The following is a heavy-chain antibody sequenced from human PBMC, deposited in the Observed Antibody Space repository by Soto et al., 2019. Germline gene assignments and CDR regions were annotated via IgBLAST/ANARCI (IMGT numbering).Heavy chain of an antibody. V-gene: IGHV3-15*01. CDR3: AVNDYLDY. CDR2: IKRISDGGTT. J-gene: IGHJ4*02. CDR1: GFTFSNAW. Sequence: VSLLLSCSASGFTFSNAWMIWVRQAPGKGLEWVGRIKRISDGGTTDYAAPVKGRFTISRDDSANTLYLQMNSLKTEDTAVYFCAVNDYLDYWGQGALVTVSS.